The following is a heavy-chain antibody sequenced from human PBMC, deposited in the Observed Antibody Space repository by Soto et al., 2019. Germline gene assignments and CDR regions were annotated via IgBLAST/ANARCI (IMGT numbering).Heavy chain of an antibody. Sequence: ASVKVSCKASGYTFTSYGISWVRQAPGQGLEWMGRISAYNGNTNYAQELQGRVTMTTDTSTSTAYMELRSLRSDDTAVYYCARVDTAMVRARSWFDPWGQGTLVTVSS. CDR1: GYTFTSYG. CDR3: ARVDTAMVRARSWFDP. V-gene: IGHV1-18*04. CDR2: ISAYNGNT. J-gene: IGHJ5*02. D-gene: IGHD5-18*01.